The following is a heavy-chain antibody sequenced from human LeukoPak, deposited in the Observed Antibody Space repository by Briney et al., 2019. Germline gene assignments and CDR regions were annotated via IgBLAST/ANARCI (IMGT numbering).Heavy chain of an antibody. Sequence: PSETLSLTCTVSGGSISSSHYYWGWIRQPPGKGLEWIGSIYYSGSTYYNPSLKSRVTISVDTSKNQVSLKLTSVTAADTAVYYCARDYVVRNYYYGLDVWGQGTTVTVSS. V-gene: IGHV4-39*07. CDR3: ARDYVVRNYYYGLDV. CDR2: IYYSGST. D-gene: IGHD3-10*02. CDR1: GGSISSSHYY. J-gene: IGHJ6*02.